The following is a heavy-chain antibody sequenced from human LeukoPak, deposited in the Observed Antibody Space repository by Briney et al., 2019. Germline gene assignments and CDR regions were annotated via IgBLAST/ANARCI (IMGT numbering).Heavy chain of an antibody. V-gene: IGHV4-59*01. Sequence: PSETLSLTCTVAGGSISSYYWSWIRQPPGKGLEWIGYTYYSGSTNYNHSLKSRVTISVDTSKNQFSLKLSSVTAADTAVYYCARDSDSSSWYHHFDYWGQGTLVTVSS. D-gene: IGHD6-13*01. CDR2: TYYSGST. CDR1: GGSISSYY. CDR3: ARDSDSSSWYHHFDY. J-gene: IGHJ4*02.